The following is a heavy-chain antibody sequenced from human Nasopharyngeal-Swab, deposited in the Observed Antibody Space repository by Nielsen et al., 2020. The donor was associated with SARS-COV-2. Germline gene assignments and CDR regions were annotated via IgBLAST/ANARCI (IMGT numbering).Heavy chain of an antibody. V-gene: IGHV3-9*01. CDR3: ARGTADYSNPSFDY. J-gene: IGHJ4*02. CDR2: VTWNGVTV. D-gene: IGHD4-11*01. Sequence: CAASGFTYDDYSIHWVRQAPGKGLEWVSGVTWNGVTVGYADSVKGRFTISRDNARSSLYLLMNSLRSEDTALYYCARGTADYSNPSFDYWGQGTLVTVPS. CDR1: GFTYDDYS.